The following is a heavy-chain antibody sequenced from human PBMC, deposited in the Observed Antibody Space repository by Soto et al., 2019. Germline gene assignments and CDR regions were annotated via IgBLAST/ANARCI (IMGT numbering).Heavy chain of an antibody. CDR3: ARHDVSGYPDWYFDL. CDR1: GDSISSSRHF. CDR2: ISYRGST. V-gene: IGHV4-39*01. Sequence: QLQLQESGPGLVKPSETLSLTCTVSGDSISSSRHFWGWMRQPPGRGLEWIGSISYRGSTHYNPSLKSRVTVSVDTSKNQFSLKLTSVTAADTAVFYCARHDVSGYPDWYFDLWGRGTLVTVSS. J-gene: IGHJ2*01. D-gene: IGHD3-22*01.